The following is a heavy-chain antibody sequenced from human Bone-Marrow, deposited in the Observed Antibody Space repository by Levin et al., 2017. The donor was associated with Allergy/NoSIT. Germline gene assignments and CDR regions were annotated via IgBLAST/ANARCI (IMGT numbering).Heavy chain of an antibody. D-gene: IGHD6-19*01. V-gene: IGHV3-23*01. CDR1: CA. Sequence: CAMIWVRQAPGKGLEWVSAIGSSGRDTYYADSVRGRFTISRDNSKNTLSLQMNNLRAEDTAMYYCAKQGTYSSGWFWDSWGQGTLVTVSS. CDR2: IGSSGRDT. CDR3: AKQGTYSSGWFWDS. J-gene: IGHJ4*02.